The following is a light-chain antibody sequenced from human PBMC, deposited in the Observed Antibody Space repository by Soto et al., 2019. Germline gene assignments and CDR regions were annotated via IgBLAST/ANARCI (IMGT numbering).Light chain of an antibody. CDR2: GAS. CDR3: QQYNNWPPYT. CDR1: QSVSSN. J-gene: IGKJ2*01. Sequence: EIVMTQSPATLSVSPGERATLSCRASQSVSSNLAWYQQKPGQAPRLLIYGASTRATGIPARFSGRGSGTEFTLTISRLQSEDGAVYYCQQYNNWPPYTFGQGTKLEIK. V-gene: IGKV3-15*01.